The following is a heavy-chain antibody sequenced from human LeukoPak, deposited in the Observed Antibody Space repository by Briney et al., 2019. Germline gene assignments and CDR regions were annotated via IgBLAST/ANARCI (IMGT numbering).Heavy chain of an antibody. CDR1: GYSVSSGYF. J-gene: IGHJ4*02. D-gene: IGHD6-6*01. Sequence: PSETLSLTCTVSGYSVSSGYFWGWIRQPPGKGLEWIANIYHSGTTYYNPSLKSRVTMSVDTSKNQFSLKLSSVTAADTAVYYCARQIAARPMYYFDYWGQGTLVTVSS. CDR2: IYHSGTT. V-gene: IGHV4-38-2*02. CDR3: ARQIAARPMYYFDY.